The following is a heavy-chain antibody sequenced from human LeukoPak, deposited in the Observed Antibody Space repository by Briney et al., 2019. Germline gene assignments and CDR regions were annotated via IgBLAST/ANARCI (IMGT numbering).Heavy chain of an antibody. V-gene: IGHV3-72*01. CDR1: GFTFSDHY. Sequence: PGGSLRLSCAASGFTFSDHYMDWVRQAPGKGLEWVGRTRNKANSYTTEYAASVKGRFTISRDDSKNSLYLQMNSLKTEDAAVYYCARAYCGGDCYDYWGQGTLVTVSS. CDR2: TRNKANSYTT. D-gene: IGHD2-21*01. CDR3: ARAYCGGDCYDY. J-gene: IGHJ4*02.